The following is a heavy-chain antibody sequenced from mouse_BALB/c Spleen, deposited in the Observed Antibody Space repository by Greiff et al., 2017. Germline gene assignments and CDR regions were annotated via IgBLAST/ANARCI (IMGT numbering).Heavy chain of an antibody. V-gene: IGHV1-9*01. Sequence: QVQLQQSGAELMKPGASVKISCKATGYTFSSYWIEWVKQRPGHGLEWIGEILPGSGSTNYNEKFKGKATFTADTSSNTAYMQLSSLTSEDSAVYYSARRGYYGYEGYFDVWGAGTTVTVSS. CDR1: GYTFSSYW. D-gene: IGHD1-2*01. J-gene: IGHJ1*01. CDR3: ARRGYYGYEGYFDV. CDR2: ILPGSGST.